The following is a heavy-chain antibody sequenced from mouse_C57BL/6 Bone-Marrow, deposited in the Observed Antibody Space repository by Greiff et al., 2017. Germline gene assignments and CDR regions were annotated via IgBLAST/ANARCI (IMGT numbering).Heavy chain of an antibody. V-gene: IGHV3-6*01. CDR2: ISYDGSN. D-gene: IGHD2-5*01. CDR1: GYSITSGYY. CDR3: ARGGYSNVFDY. J-gene: IGHJ2*01. Sequence: DVQLQESGPGLVKPSQSLSLTCSVTGYSITSGYYWNWIRQFPGNKLEWMGYISYDGSNNYNPSLKNRISITRDTSKNQFFLKLNSVTTEDTATYYCARGGYSNVFDYWGQGTTLTVSS.